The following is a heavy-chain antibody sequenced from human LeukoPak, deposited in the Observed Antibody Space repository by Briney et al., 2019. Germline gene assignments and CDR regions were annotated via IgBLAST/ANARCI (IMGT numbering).Heavy chain of an antibody. V-gene: IGHV5-51*01. CDR3: ARLDSSGYFFYEYFDY. CDR2: IYPGDSDT. J-gene: IGHJ4*02. Sequence: GESLKISCKGSGYSFTSYWIGWVRQMPGKGLEGMGIIYPGDSDTRYSPSFQGQVTISADKSISTAYLQWSSLKASDTAMYYCARLDSSGYFFYEYFDYWGQGTLVTVSS. D-gene: IGHD3-22*01. CDR1: GYSFTSYW.